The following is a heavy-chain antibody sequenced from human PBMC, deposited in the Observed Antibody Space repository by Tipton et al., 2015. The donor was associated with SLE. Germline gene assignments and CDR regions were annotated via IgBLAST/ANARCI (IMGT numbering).Heavy chain of an antibody. CDR1: GGSISSGSYY. CDR3: ARDFNREYRSGPSHFDY. Sequence: TLSLTCTISGGSISSGSYYWSWIRQPAGKGLEWIAYIYTSGSGSTNYNPSLKSRVTISVDTSKNQLSLKLSSVTAADTAVYYCARDFNREYRSGPSHFDYWGQGTLVTVSS. J-gene: IGHJ4*02. V-gene: IGHV4-61*09. CDR2: IYTSGSGST. D-gene: IGHD6-19*01.